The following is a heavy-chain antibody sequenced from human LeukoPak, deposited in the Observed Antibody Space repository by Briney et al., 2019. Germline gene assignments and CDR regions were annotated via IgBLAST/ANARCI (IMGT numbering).Heavy chain of an antibody. CDR2: ISSSGSTI. J-gene: IGHJ6*02. CDR1: GFTFSSYE. D-gene: IGHD1-14*01. Sequence: GGPLRLSCAASGFTFSSYEMNWVRQAPGKGLEWVSYISSSGSTIYYADSVKGRFTISRDNAKNSLYLQMNSLRAEDTAVYYCARLPGTRSDYYYGMDVWGQGTTVTVSS. CDR3: ARLPGTRSDYYYGMDV. V-gene: IGHV3-48*03.